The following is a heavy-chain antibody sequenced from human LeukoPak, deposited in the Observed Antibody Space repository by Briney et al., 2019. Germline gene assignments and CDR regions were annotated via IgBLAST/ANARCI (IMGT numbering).Heavy chain of an antibody. CDR1: GFTFSNYN. CDR3: ARVKGIWFGEFDY. CDR2: ISSSSRYI. J-gene: IGHJ4*02. V-gene: IGHV3-21*04. D-gene: IGHD3-10*01. Sequence: GGSLRLSCAASGFTFSNYNMNWVRQAPGKGLEWVSVISSSSRYIYYADSVKGRFTISRDNAKNSLYLQMNSLRAEDTALYYCARVKGIWFGEFDYWGQGTLVTVSS.